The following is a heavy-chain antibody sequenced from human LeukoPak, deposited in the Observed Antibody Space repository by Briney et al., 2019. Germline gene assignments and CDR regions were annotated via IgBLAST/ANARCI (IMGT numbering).Heavy chain of an antibody. CDR3: ARDLLDCSGGSCYPTDHYGMDV. D-gene: IGHD2-15*01. Sequence: GASVKVSCKAFGYSFSSRYMHWVRQAPGQGLEWMGIINPGGGSTRYAQKLQGRVTLTRDTSTGTVYMELTSLRSEDTAVYYCARDLLDCSGGSCYPTDHYGMDVWGQGTTVTVSS. J-gene: IGHJ6*02. V-gene: IGHV1-46*04. CDR2: INPGGGST. CDR1: GYSFSSRY.